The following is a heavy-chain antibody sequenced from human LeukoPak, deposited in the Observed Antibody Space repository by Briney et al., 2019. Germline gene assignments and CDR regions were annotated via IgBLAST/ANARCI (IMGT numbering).Heavy chain of an antibody. D-gene: IGHD2/OR15-2a*01. CDR1: GFTPSIYW. J-gene: IGHJ4*02. V-gene: IGHV3-7*01. CDR3: ARDLYGSNCFDY. CDR2: IKQDGSEN. Sequence: GGSLRLSRAASGFTPSIYWMSWVRQAPGKGLEWVAHIKQDGSENYYVAALTARLTISGDSAKNSLYLQMNSLRAEDTAVYYCARDLYGSNCFDYWGQGTLVTVSP.